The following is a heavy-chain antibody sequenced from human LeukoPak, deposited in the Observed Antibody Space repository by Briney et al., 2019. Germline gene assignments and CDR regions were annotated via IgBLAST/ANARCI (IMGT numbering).Heavy chain of an antibody. CDR1: GFHVFNYW. CDR2: INLDGSQK. J-gene: IGHJ4*02. D-gene: IGHD4/OR15-4a*01. CDR3: ARDVDYANPRHDY. V-gene: IGHV3-7*01. Sequence: GGSLRLSCAASGFHVFNYWMSWVRQAPGKGLEWVANINLDGSQKYYVDSLKGRFTISRDNAKNSLYLQMNSLRAEDTAVYYCARDVDYANPRHDYWGQGTLVTVSS.